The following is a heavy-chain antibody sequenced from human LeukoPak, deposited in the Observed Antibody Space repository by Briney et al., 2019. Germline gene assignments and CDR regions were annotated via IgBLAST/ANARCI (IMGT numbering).Heavy chain of an antibody. CDR2: INPNSGGT. D-gene: IGHD1-26*01. CDR1: GYTFTGCY. Sequence: ASVKVSRKASGYTFTGCYMHWVRQAPGQGLEWMGRINPNSGGTNYAQKFQGRVTMTRDTSISTAYMELSRLRSDDTAVYYCARDKLVGATTGKDYWGQGTLVTVSS. CDR3: ARDKLVGATTGKDY. V-gene: IGHV1-2*06. J-gene: IGHJ4*02.